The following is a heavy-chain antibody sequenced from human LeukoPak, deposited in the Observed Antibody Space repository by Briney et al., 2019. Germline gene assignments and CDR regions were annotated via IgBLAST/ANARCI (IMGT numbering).Heavy chain of an antibody. CDR3: ARGQVGAADY. V-gene: IGHV3-21*01. J-gene: IGHJ4*02. Sequence: GGSLGLSCAASGFTFSSYSMNWVRQAPGKGLEWVSSISSSSSYIYYADSVKGRFTISRDNAKNSLYLQMNSLRAEDTAVYYCARGQVGAADYWGQGTLVTVSS. D-gene: IGHD1-26*01. CDR1: GFTFSSYS. CDR2: ISSSSSYI.